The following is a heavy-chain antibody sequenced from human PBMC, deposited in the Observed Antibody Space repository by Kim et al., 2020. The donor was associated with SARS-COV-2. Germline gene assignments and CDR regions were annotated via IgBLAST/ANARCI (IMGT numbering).Heavy chain of an antibody. Sequence: GGSLRLSCAASGFTFSSYAMSWVRQAPGKGLEWVSAISGSGGSTYYADSVKGRFTISRDNSKNTLYLQMNSLRAEDTAVYYCAKPGIRDYGDYHNEFFDYWGQGTLVTVSS. V-gene: IGHV3-23*01. CDR1: GFTFSSYA. D-gene: IGHD4-17*01. J-gene: IGHJ4*02. CDR3: AKPGIRDYGDYHNEFFDY. CDR2: ISGSGGST.